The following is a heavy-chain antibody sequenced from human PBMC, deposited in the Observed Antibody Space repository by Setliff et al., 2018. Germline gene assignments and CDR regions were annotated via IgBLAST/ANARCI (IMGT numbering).Heavy chain of an antibody. J-gene: IGHJ6*03. Sequence: SETLSLTCNVSGVPITTSYWSWIRQSPGKGLEWIGNVFYKGRTNYNPSLKSRVTISVDTPRNQFSLRLNSVTAADTAVYFCARDRTIFGVDNFYFYMDVWGRGTTVTVSS. V-gene: IGHV4-59*01. CDR2: VFYKGRT. CDR3: ARDRTIFGVDNFYFYMDV. D-gene: IGHD3-3*01. CDR1: GVPITTSY.